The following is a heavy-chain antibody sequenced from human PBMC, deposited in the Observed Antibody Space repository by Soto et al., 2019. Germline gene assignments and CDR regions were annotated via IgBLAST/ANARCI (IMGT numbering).Heavy chain of an antibody. D-gene: IGHD5-12*01. CDR3: ASGYSGYAPYYYYYGMDV. V-gene: IGHV3-21*01. CDR2: LSGSGSLS. J-gene: IGHJ6*02. CDR1: GFTFNTFA. Sequence: GGSLRLSCVVSGFTFNTFAMTWVRQAPGKGLEWVSALSGSGSLSYYADSVKGRFTISRDNAKNSLYLQMNSLRAEDTAVYYCASGYSGYAPYYYYYGMDVWGQGTTVTVSS.